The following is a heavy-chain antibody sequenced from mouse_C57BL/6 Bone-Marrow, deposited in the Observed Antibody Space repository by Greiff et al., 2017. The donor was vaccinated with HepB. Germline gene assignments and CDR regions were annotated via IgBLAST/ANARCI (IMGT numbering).Heavy chain of an antibody. CDR3: ARQESGYYYIDY. Sequence: VQLQQSGPGLVAPSQSLSITCTVSGFSFTSYGVTWVRQPPGKGLEWLVVIWSDGSTTYNSALKSRLSISKDNSKSQVFLKMNSLQTDDHAMYYSARQESGYYYIDYWGQGTALTVSS. V-gene: IGHV2-6-1*01. CDR1: GFSFTSYG. D-gene: IGHD2-3*01. CDR2: IWSDGST. J-gene: IGHJ2*01.